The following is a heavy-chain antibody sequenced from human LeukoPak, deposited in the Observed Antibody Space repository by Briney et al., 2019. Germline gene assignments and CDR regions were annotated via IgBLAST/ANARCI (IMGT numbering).Heavy chain of an antibody. J-gene: IGHJ2*01. CDR3: ARAGDNKTMVTQ. V-gene: IGHV3-21*01. D-gene: IGHD5-18*01. CDR1: GFTFSSYG. CDR2: ISSGSNYI. Sequence: PGVSLRLSCAASGFTFSSYGINWVRQAPGKGLEWVSFISSGSNYIYYADSVKGRFTISRDNAMNSLYLQMNSLRAEDTAVYYCARAGDNKTMVTQWGRGTLVTVSS.